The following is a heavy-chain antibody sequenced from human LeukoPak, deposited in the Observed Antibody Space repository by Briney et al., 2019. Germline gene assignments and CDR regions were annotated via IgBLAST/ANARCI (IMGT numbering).Heavy chain of an antibody. CDR3: ARAGLLWFGEFGVWFDP. J-gene: IGHJ5*02. CDR1: GYTFTSHD. Sequence: ASVKVSCKASGYTFTSHDINWVRQATGQGLEWMGWMNPNSGNTGYAQKFQGRVTMTRNTSISTAYMELSSLRSEDTAVYYCARAGLLWFGEFGVWFDPWGQGTLVTVSS. D-gene: IGHD3-10*01. V-gene: IGHV1-8*01. CDR2: MNPNSGNT.